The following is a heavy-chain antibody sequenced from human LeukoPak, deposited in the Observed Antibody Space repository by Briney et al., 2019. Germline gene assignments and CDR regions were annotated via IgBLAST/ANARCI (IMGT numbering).Heavy chain of an antibody. CDR3: ARGEYNWNDLHL. V-gene: IGHV3-30*03. CDR2: ISYDGSNK. CDR1: GFTFSSYG. D-gene: IGHD1-20*01. J-gene: IGHJ5*02. Sequence: GGSLRLSCAASGFTFSSYGMHWVRQAPGKGLEWVAVISYDGSNKYYADSVKGRFTISRDNSKNTLYLQMNSLRVEDTAVYYCARGEYNWNDLHLWGQGTLVTVSS.